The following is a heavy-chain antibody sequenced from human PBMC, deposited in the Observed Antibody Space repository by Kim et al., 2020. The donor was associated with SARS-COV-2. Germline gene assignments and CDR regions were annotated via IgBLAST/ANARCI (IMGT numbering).Heavy chain of an antibody. CDR3: APITEGSKSRYWSFDL. V-gene: IGHV3-7*01. Sequence: GGSLRLSCVASGFTVSSYWMSWVRQAPGKGLEWVAYIKQDGSETHYLDSAKGRFTISRDNAQNSVYLQMSSLRVEDTAVFYCAPITEGSKSRYWSFDLWGQGTLVSVSS. J-gene: IGHJ4*02. CDR2: IKQDGSET. CDR1: GFTVSSYW. D-gene: IGHD3-3*01.